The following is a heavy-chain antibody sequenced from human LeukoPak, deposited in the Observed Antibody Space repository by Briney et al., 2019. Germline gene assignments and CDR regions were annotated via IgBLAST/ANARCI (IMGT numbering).Heavy chain of an antibody. CDR1: GFAFSDYY. V-gene: IGHV3-11*01. CDR2: ISSSGSTI. CDR3: ARDCRLRPGPNWFDP. J-gene: IGHJ5*02. Sequence: GGSLRPSCAASGFAFSDYYMSWIRHAPGKGLEWVSYISSSGSTIYYADSVKGRFTISRDNAKNSLYLQMNSLRAEDTAVYYCARDCRLRPGPNWFDPWGQGTLVTVSS. D-gene: IGHD5-12*01.